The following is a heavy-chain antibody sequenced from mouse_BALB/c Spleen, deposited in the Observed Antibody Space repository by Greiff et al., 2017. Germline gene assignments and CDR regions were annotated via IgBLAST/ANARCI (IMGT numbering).Heavy chain of an antibody. CDR3: ARDGGFYWYFDV. Sequence: QVQLKESGAELARPGASVKLSCKASGYTFTSYWMQWVKQRPGQGLEWIGAIYPGDGDTRYTQKFKGKATLTADKSSSTAYMQLSSLASEDSAVYYCARDGGFYWYFDVWGAGTTVTVSS. J-gene: IGHJ1*01. V-gene: IGHV1-87*01. CDR1: GYTFTSYW. CDR2: IYPGDGDT.